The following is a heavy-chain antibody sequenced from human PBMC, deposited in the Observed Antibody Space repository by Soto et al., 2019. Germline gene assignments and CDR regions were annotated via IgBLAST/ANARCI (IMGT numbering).Heavy chain of an antibody. CDR3: AKDVPGSGSSGFYGMDV. D-gene: IGHD3-10*01. Sequence: PGGSLRLSCAASGFTFSSYGMHWVRQAPGKGLEWVAVISYDGSNKYYADSVKGRFTISRDNSKNTLYLQMNSLRAEDTAVYYCAKDVPGSGSSGFYGMDVWGQGTTVTVSS. CDR2: ISYDGSNK. CDR1: GFTFSSYG. V-gene: IGHV3-30*18. J-gene: IGHJ6*02.